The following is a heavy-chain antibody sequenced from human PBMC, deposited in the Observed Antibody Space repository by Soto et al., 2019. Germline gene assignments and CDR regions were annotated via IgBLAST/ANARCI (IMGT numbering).Heavy chain of an antibody. D-gene: IGHD5-12*01. V-gene: IGHV1-24*01. CDR3: STAHVEMATINLSNDAFHI. CDR1: GYALTELS. CDR2: FDPEDGET. J-gene: IGHJ3*02. Sequence: ASVKVSCKVSGYALTELSMHWVRQAPGKGLEWMGGFDPEDGETIYAQKFQGRVTMTEDTSTDTAYMELSSLRSEDTAVYYCSTAHVEMATINLSNDAFHIWGQGTMVTVSS.